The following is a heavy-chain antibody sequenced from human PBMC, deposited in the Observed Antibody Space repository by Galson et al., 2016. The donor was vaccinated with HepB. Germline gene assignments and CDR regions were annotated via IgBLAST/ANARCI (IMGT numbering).Heavy chain of an antibody. D-gene: IGHD2-2*01. V-gene: IGHV3-74*01. CDR1: GSSLSSYW. CDR2: ISTDGSSA. CDR3: ARAPPLPATVGGYDY. Sequence: SLRLSCAASGSSLSSYWMHWVRQAPGKGLVWVSRISTDGSSATYADSVKGRFTISRDNAKNTLYLEMNSLRAEDTAVYYCARAPPLPATVGGYDYWGQGTLVTVSS. J-gene: IGHJ4*02.